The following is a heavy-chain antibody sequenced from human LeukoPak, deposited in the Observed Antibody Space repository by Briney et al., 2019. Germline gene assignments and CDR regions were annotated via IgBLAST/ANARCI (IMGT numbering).Heavy chain of an antibody. J-gene: IGHJ4*02. Sequence: GGSLRLSCAASGFTVSSNYMSWVRQAPGKGLEWVSVIYSGGSTYYADSVKGRFTISRDNSKNTLYLQMNTLRAEDTAVYYCARVVVSLYYFDYWGQGTLVTASS. CDR1: GFTVSSNY. V-gene: IGHV3-66*01. CDR2: IYSGGST. D-gene: IGHD2-21*01. CDR3: ARVVVSLYYFDY.